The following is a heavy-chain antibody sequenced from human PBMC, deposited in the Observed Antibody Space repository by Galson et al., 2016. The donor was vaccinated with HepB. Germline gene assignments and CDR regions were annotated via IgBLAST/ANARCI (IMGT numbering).Heavy chain of an antibody. V-gene: IGHV2-5*02. J-gene: IGHJ4*02. D-gene: IGHD6-13*01. CDR2: IYWDDDQ. CDR3: AHRASAGTRTPYFDD. Sequence: PALVKPTQTLTLTCTISGISLRSTEADVGWIRQPPGKALEWLALIYWDDDQRYSPSLKSRLTITKDTSKNQVVLTMTNLDPVETATYYCAHRASAGTRTPYFDDWGQGTLVTVSS. CDR1: GISLRSTEAD.